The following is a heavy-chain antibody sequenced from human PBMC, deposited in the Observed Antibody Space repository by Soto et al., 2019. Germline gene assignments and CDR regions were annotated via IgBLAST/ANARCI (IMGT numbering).Heavy chain of an antibody. Sequence: QPGGSLRLSCAASGFTLSSYAMSWVRQAPGKGLEWVSAISGSGGSTYYADSVKGRFTISRDNSKNTLYLQMNSLRAEDTAVYYCASYSSLTPNWFDPWGQGTLVTVSS. CDR1: GFTLSSYA. CDR3: ASYSSLTPNWFDP. J-gene: IGHJ5*02. CDR2: ISGSGGST. V-gene: IGHV3-23*01. D-gene: IGHD6-6*01.